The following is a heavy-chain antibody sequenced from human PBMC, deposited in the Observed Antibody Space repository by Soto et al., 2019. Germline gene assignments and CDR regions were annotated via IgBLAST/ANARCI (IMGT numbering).Heavy chain of an antibody. CDR1: GYTFTSYG. J-gene: IGHJ6*02. CDR3: ARPPLLIKIFAVATPHYGMDV. CDR2: ISAYNGNT. D-gene: IGHD3-3*01. V-gene: IGHV1-18*01. Sequence: SVKVSCKASGYTFTSYGISWVRQAPGQGLEWMGWISAYNGNTNYAQKLQGRVTMTTDTSTSTAYMELRSLRSDDTAVYYCARPPLLIKIFAVATPHYGMDVWGQGPTVTVS.